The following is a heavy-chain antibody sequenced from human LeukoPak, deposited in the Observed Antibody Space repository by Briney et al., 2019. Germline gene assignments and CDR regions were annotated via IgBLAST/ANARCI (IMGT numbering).Heavy chain of an antibody. V-gene: IGHV4-4*09. CDR2: IHASGPT. CDR3: ARHDAGIAARPFDN. CDR1: GGSISTYY. Sequence: PSETQSLTCTVSGGSISTYYWSWIRRPPGKGLEWIAYIHASGPTNYNPSLKSRITISVDTSKNQFSLKLSSVTAADTAVYYCARHDAGIAARPFDNWGQGTLVTVSS. D-gene: IGHD6-6*01. J-gene: IGHJ4*02.